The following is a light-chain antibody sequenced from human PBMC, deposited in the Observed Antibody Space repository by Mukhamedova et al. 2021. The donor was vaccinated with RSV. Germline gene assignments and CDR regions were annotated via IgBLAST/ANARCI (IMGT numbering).Light chain of an antibody. J-gene: IGLJ2*01. CDR2: EDT. Sequence: TWGKKYVHWYQQKSGQSPVLVIYEDTKRPSGIPERFSGSKSGHTATLTISGTQALDEADYYCQAWDSITVSFGGGTNLTV. CDR1: TWGKKY. V-gene: IGLV3-1*01. CDR3: QAWDSITVS.